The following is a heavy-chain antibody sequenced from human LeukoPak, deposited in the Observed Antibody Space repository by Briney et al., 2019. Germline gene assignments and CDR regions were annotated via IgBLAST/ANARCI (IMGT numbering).Heavy chain of an antibody. CDR2: INPNSGNK. D-gene: IGHD2-15*01. CDR3: ARCSVGLRKRNDF. Sequence: ASVKVSCKTSGYNFSSYDINWVRQATGQGLEWIGWINPNSGNKGYAQKFQGRVAMTRDTSITTAYMELSSLTSEDTAVYFFARCSVGLRKRNDFWGQGTLVTVSS. CDR1: GYNFSSYD. V-gene: IGHV1-8*01. J-gene: IGHJ4*02.